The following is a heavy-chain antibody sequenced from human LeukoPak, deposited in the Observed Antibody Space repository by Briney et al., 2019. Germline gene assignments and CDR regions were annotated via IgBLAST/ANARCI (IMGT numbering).Heavy chain of an antibody. Sequence: SETLSLTCAVYGGSFSGYYWSWIRQPPGKGLEWIGEINHSGSTNYNPSLKSRVTISVDTSKNQFSLKLSSVTAADTAVYYCASIRVPYGDLPFDYWGRGPWSPSPQ. V-gene: IGHV4-34*01. CDR2: INHSGST. D-gene: IGHD4-17*01. CDR1: GGSFSGYY. J-gene: IGHJ4*02. CDR3: ASIRVPYGDLPFDY.